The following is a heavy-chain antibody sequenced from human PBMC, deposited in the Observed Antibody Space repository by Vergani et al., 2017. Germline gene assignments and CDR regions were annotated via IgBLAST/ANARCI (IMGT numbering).Heavy chain of an antibody. CDR1: GYSFTNYW. V-gene: IGHV5-51*01. CDR3: ARLDGRDSSGSKYFDY. CDR2: IHPADSDT. D-gene: IGHD3-22*01. Sequence: EVQLVQSGAEVKKPGESLKLSCQLSGYSFTNYWIGWVRQMPGKGLEWMGIIHPADSDTRYSPSFQGQVPISVDESISTAYLHRSSLRASDSAMYYCARLDGRDSSGSKYFDYWGQGTLGNGSS. J-gene: IGHJ4*02.